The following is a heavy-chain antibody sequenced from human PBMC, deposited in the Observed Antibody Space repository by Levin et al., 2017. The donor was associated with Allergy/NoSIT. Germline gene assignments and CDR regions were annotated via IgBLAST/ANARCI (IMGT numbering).Heavy chain of an antibody. D-gene: IGHD1-26*01. CDR3: ARVRVEKQQVGGALYHFDN. V-gene: IGHV1-8*01. CDR2: MNPNSGNT. Sequence: PGESLKISCKASGYTFTSYDINWVRQATGQGLEWMGWMNPNSGNTGYAQKFQGRVTMTRNTSISTAYMELSSLRFEDTAVYYCARVRVEKQQVGGALYHFDNWGQGTLVTVSS. CDR1: GYTFTSYD. J-gene: IGHJ4*02.